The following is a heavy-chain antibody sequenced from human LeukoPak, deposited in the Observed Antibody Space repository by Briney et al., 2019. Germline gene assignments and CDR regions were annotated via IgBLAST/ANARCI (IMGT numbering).Heavy chain of an antibody. J-gene: IGHJ4*02. Sequence: SSETLSLTCTVSGGSISSSSYYWGWIRQPPGKGLEWIGSIYYSGSTYYNPSLKSRVTISVDTSKNQFSLKLSSVTAADTGVYYCARFSSSWYSFDYWGQGTLVTVSS. V-gene: IGHV4-39*01. CDR1: GGSISSSSYY. CDR3: ARFSSSWYSFDY. CDR2: IYYSGST. D-gene: IGHD6-13*01.